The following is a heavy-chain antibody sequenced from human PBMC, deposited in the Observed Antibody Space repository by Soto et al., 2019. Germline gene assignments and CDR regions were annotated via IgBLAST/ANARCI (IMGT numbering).Heavy chain of an antibody. Sequence: PGESLKISCKGSGYSFTKYWIGWVRQMPGKGLEWMGIIYPGDSDTRYSPSFQGQVTISADKSISTAYLHWSSLKASDTAMYYCASQSGIAAAGTGPYFDYWGQGTLVTVSS. V-gene: IGHV5-51*01. CDR3: ASQSGIAAAGTGPYFDY. J-gene: IGHJ4*02. D-gene: IGHD6-13*01. CDR1: GYSFTKYW. CDR2: IYPGDSDT.